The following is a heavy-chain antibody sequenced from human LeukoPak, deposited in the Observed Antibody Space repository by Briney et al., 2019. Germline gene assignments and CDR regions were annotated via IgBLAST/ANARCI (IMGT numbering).Heavy chain of an antibody. Sequence: QPGGSLRLSCAASGFTFSSYWMSWVRQAPGKGLEWVANIKQDGSEKYYVDSVKGRFTISRDNAKNSLYLQMNSLRAEDTAVYYCARERLISQQWTYYWGQGTLVTVSS. D-gene: IGHD6-19*01. CDR1: GFTFSSYW. CDR3: ARERLISQQWTYY. CDR2: IKQDGSEK. J-gene: IGHJ4*02. V-gene: IGHV3-7*01.